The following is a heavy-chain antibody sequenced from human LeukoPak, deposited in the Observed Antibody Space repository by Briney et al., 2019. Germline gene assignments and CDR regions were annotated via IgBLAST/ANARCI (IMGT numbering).Heavy chain of an antibody. V-gene: IGHV4-34*01. Sequence: SETLSLTCAVYGGSFSGYYWSWIRQPPGKGLEWIGEINHSGSTNYNPSLKSRVTISVDRSKNQFSLKLSSDCARDGSIRGYYYGMDVWGQGTTVTVSS. J-gene: IGHJ6*02. D-gene: IGHD5-24*01. CDR2: INHSGST. CDR1: GGSFSGYY. CDR3: YYGMDV.